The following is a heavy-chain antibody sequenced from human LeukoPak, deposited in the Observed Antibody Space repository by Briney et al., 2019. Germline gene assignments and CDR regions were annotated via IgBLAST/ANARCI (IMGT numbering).Heavy chain of an antibody. CDR2: IKGKIEGGTT. CDR1: GSTFSRAW. CDR3: ATAVDCGAHWGYCFDY. D-gene: IGHD4-17*01. J-gene: IGHJ4*02. Sequence: GGSLRLSCEASGSTFSRAWMTGVRQAPGKGLEGLGRIKGKIEGGTTDYAAAVKGSFTISRDDLKSTLNLQMNSLQTADTAVYYCATAVDCGAHWGYCFDYWGQGTLVTVSS. V-gene: IGHV3-15*01.